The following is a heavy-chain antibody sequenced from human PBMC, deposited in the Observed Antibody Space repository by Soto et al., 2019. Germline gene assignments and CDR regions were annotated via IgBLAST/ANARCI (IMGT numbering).Heavy chain of an antibody. CDR1: GFTFSDYS. D-gene: IGHD2-15*01. CDR3: ARGRTCTGASCYGGGDY. CDR2: ISSDNNYI. V-gene: IGHV3-21*02. Sequence: VQLVESGGGLVQPGGSLRLSCAASGFTFSDYSMNWMRQAPGKGLEWVASISSDNNYIYYSDSVEGRFTISRDNAKSSLYLQMTSLGAEDTAVYYCARGRTCTGASCYGGGDYWGQGTLVTVSS. J-gene: IGHJ4*02.